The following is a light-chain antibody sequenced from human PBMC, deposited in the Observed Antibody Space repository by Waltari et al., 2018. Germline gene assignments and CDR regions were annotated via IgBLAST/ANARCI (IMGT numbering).Light chain of an antibody. V-gene: IGKV3-11*01. Sequence: DIMVIHSPDTLSFSPGEKTTLSCRAGQSVTNSLAWYPQQPGQAPRLLIYSASNRATGVPARFGGSGSGPDFTLTISSLEPEEFAVYYCQQRSNSPRTFGQGTKVEIK. CDR1: QSVTNS. CDR3: QQRSNSPRT. J-gene: IGKJ1*01. CDR2: SAS.